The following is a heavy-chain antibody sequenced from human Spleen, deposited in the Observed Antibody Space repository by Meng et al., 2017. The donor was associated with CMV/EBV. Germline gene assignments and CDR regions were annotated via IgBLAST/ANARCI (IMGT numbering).Heavy chain of an antibody. Sequence: ASVKVSCKASGYTFTNYDMIWVRQATGQGLEWMGWMNPNSGSTGYAQNFQGRVTITRNTSTNTVYMDLSSLRFEDTAVYYCARGPPYCTSTRCFPYYYNGLDVWGQGTTVTVSS. CDR2: MNPNSGST. J-gene: IGHJ6*02. CDR1: GYTFTNYD. V-gene: IGHV1-8*01. CDR3: ARGPPYCTSTRCFPYYYNGLDV. D-gene: IGHD2-2*01.